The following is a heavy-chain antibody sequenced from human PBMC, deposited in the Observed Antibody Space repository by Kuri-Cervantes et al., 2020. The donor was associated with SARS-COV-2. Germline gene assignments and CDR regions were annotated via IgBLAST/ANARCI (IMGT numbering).Heavy chain of an antibody. CDR2: INAGNGNT. CDR3: ARNEYSSSWYYWFDP. J-gene: IGHJ5*02. V-gene: IGHV1-3*01. D-gene: IGHD6-13*01. CDR1: GYTFTSYA. Sequence: ASVKVSCKASGYTFTSYAMHWVRQAPGQRLEWMGWINAGNGNTKYSQKFQGRVTITRDTSASTAYMELSSLRSEDAAVYYRARNEYSSSWYYWFDPWGQGTLVTVSS.